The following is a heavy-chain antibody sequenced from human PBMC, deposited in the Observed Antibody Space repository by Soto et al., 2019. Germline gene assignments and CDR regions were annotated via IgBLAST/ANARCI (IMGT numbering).Heavy chain of an antibody. V-gene: IGHV4-34*01. Sequence: SETLSLTCAVYGGSFSGYYWSWIRQPPGKGLEWIGEINHSGSAYYNPSLKSRVTISVDTSKNQSSLNLSFVTAADTAVYYCATMGTPATGLYYLDNWGQGTLVTVSS. CDR3: ATMGTPATGLYYLDN. CDR2: INHSGSA. J-gene: IGHJ4*02. CDR1: GGSFSGYY. D-gene: IGHD1-26*01.